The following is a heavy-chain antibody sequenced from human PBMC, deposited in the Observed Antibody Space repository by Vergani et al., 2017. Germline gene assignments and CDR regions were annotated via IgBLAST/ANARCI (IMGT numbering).Heavy chain of an antibody. J-gene: IGHJ4*02. V-gene: IGHV3-49*04. D-gene: IGHD1-26*01. CDR1: GFTFGDYA. CDR2: IRSKAYGGTT. CDR3: TRDQAGAIPC. Sequence: EVQLVESGGGLVQPGRSLRLSCAASGFTFGDYAMSWVRQAPGKGLEWVGFIRSKAYGGTTEYAASVKGRFTISRDDAKSIAYLQMNSLKTEDTAVYYCTRDQAGAIPCWGQGTLVTVSS.